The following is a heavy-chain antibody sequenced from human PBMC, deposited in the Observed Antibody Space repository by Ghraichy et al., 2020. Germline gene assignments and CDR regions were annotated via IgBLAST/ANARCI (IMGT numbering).Heavy chain of an antibody. D-gene: IGHD4-11*01. V-gene: IGHV3-7*01. Sequence: LSLTCAASGFSFSRSWMSWVRQAPGKGLEWVANIKEDGSEKYSVGSLKGRFTISRDNAKNSLYLQMDSLRAEDTAVYFCARVGQCLTYFDFWGQGTLVSVSS. CDR1: GFSFSRSW. CDR2: IKEDGSEK. J-gene: IGHJ4*02. CDR3: ARVGQCLTYFDF.